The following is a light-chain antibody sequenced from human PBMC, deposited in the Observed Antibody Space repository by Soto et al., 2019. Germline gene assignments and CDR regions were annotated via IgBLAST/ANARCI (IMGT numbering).Light chain of an antibody. CDR1: SSDVGGYNY. Sequence: QSVLTQPASVSGSPGQSITISCTGTSSDVGGYNYVSWYQQQSGKAPKLMIHEVSNRPSGVSNRFSGSKSGNTASLTISGLQAEDEADYYCSSYTGSTYVFGTGTKVTVL. CDR3: SSYTGSTYV. J-gene: IGLJ1*01. CDR2: EVS. V-gene: IGLV2-14*01.